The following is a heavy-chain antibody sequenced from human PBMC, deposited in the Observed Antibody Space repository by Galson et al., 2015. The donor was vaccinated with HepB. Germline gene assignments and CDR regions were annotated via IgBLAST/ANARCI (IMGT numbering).Heavy chain of an antibody. Sequence: SLRLSCAASGFTFDDYAMHWVRQAPGKGLEWVSGISWNSGSIGYADSVKGRFTISRDNAKNSLYLQMNSLRAEDTALYYCAKDPSPGSYYYYGMDVWGQGTTVTVSS. J-gene: IGHJ6*02. D-gene: IGHD3-10*01. CDR2: ISWNSGSI. CDR1: GFTFDDYA. CDR3: AKDPSPGSYYYYGMDV. V-gene: IGHV3-9*01.